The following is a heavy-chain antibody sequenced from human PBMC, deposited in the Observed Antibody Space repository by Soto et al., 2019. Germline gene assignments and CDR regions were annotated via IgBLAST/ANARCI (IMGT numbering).Heavy chain of an antibody. CDR3: AKDAHRGDIVGVHSVAFDI. V-gene: IGHV3-30*18. CDR1: GFTFSSYG. Sequence: QVQLVESGGGVVQPGRSLRLSCAASGFTFSSYGMHWVRQAPGKGLEWVAVISYDGSNKYYADSVKGRFTISRDNSKNTLYLQMNGLRAEDTAVYYCAKDAHRGDIVGVHSVAFDIWGQGTMVTVSS. J-gene: IGHJ3*02. CDR2: ISYDGSNK. D-gene: IGHD2-2*01.